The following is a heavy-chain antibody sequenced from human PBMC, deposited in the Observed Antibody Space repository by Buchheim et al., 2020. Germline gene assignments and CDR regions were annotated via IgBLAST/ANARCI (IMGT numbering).Heavy chain of an antibody. Sequence: QVQLQESGPGLVKPSETLSLTCSVSGDSLNSYYWSWIRQPPGKELEWIGYIFYSGSTYYRPSLRSRAFISVDTSRNPFSLRLRSVTAADTAVYYCARGRRNYSRGWFDPWGQGT. V-gene: IGHV4-59*01. D-gene: IGHD6-13*01. CDR2: IFYSGST. J-gene: IGHJ5*01. CDR3: ARGRRNYSRGWFDP. CDR1: GDSLNSYY.